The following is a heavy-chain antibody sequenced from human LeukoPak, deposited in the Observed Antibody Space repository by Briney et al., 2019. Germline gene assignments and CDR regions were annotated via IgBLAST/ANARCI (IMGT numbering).Heavy chain of an antibody. V-gene: IGHV4-30-2*01. Sequence: SQTLSLTCTVSGGSISSGGYYWSWIRQPPGKGLEWIGYIYHSGSTYYNPSLKSRVSISVDRSKNQFSLKLSSVTAADTAVYYCARTVVVPAAIDYWGQGTLVTVSS. CDR1: GGSISSGGYY. D-gene: IGHD2-2*02. CDR3: ARTVVVPAAIDY. CDR2: IYHSGST. J-gene: IGHJ4*02.